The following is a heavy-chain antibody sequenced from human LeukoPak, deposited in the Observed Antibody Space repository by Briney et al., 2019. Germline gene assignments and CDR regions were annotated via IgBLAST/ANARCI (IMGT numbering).Heavy chain of an antibody. V-gene: IGHV3-43*02. Sequence: GGSLRLSCAASGFTFGDYDMHWVRQSPGKGLEWVSLIRADGATTRYTDSVKGRFTISRDNSKDSLYLQMNSLRTEDTALYYCARDNTGSYEYWGQGTLVTVSP. D-gene: IGHD1-26*01. CDR1: GFTFGDYD. CDR2: IRADGATT. CDR3: ARDNTGSYEY. J-gene: IGHJ4*02.